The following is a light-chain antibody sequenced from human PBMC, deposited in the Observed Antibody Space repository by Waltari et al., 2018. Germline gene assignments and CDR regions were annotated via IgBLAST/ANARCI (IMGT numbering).Light chain of an antibody. CDR2: RNN. Sequence: QAGLTQPPSVSTDLRQTATLTCTGNSNNVGNQGAAWLQQHQGRPPKLVSYRNNTRPSGISEGFSASRSGNTASLTITELQPEDEADYYCSAWDSGLTVWVFGGGTKLTVL. V-gene: IGLV10-54*04. CDR3: SAWDSGLTVWV. CDR1: SNNVGNQG. J-gene: IGLJ3*02.